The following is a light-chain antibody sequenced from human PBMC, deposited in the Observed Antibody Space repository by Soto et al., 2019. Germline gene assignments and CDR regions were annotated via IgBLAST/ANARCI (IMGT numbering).Light chain of an antibody. V-gene: IGKV1-9*01. J-gene: IGKJ4*01. Sequence: IQLTQSPSSLSASVGDRVTITCRASQGISSYLAWYQQKPGKVPKLLISPASTLESGVPSRFSGSGFGTDFTLTISSLQPEDFATYYCQQLYRYPLTFGGGTRWIS. CDR3: QQLYRYPLT. CDR1: QGISSY. CDR2: PAS.